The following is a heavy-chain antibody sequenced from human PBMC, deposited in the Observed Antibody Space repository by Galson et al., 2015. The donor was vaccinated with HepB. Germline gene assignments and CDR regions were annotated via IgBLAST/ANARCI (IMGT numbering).Heavy chain of an antibody. J-gene: IGHJ4*02. CDR3: ARVSMVRGVIEPY. D-gene: IGHD3-10*01. V-gene: IGHV1-46*01. Sequence: SVKVSCKASGYTFINYYMHWVRQAPGQGLEWVGKINPSDGSPSCAQKFQGRVTMTRDTSTSTVYMEMSSLRFEDTAVYYCARVSMVRGVIEPYWGQGTLVTVSS. CDR1: GYTFINYY. CDR2: INPSDGSP.